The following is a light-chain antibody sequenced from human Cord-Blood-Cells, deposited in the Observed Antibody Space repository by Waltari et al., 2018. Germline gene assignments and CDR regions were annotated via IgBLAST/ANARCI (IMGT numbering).Light chain of an antibody. CDR3: QQYNNWPYT. Sequence: EIVMTQSPATLSVSPGERATRSCRASQSVSSNVAWYQQKPGQAPRLLIYGASTRATGIPARFSGSGSGTEFTLTISSLQSEDFAVYYCQQYNNWPYTFGQGTKLEIK. CDR2: GAS. J-gene: IGKJ2*01. CDR1: QSVSSN. V-gene: IGKV3-15*01.